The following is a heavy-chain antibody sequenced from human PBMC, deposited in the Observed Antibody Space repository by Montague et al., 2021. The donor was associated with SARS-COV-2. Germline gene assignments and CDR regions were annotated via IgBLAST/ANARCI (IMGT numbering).Heavy chain of an antibody. V-gene: IGHV4-38-2*02. CDR1: GYSISSGYY. J-gene: IGHJ6*02. CDR2: IYYSGST. CDR3: ARDKAEYIVVVPAVPLAYGMDV. D-gene: IGHD2-2*01. Sequence: SETLSLTCTVSGYSISSGYYWGWIRPPPGKGLEWIGSIYYSGSTYYNPSLKSRATISVDTSKNQFSLKLSSVTAADTAVYYCARDKAEYIVVVPAVPLAYGMDVWGQGTTVTVSS.